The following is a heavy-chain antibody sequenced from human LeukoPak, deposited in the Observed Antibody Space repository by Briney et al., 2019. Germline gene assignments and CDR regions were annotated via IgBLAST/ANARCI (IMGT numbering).Heavy chain of an antibody. D-gene: IGHD3-3*01. CDR3: ASSYYDFWSGYYTHFDY. CDR1: GFTFSSYS. Sequence: GGSLRLSRAASGFTFSSYSMNWVRQAPGKGLEWVSSISSSSSYIYYADSVKGRFTISRDNAKNSLYLQMNSLRAEDTAVYYCASSYYDFWSGYYTHFDYWGQGTLVTVSS. CDR2: ISSSSSYI. J-gene: IGHJ4*02. V-gene: IGHV3-21*01.